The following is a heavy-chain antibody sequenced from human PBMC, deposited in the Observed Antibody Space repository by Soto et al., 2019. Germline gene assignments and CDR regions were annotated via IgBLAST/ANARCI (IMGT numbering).Heavy chain of an antibody. Sequence: SETLSLTCAVYGGSFSGYYWSWIRQPPGKGLEWIGEINHSGSTNYNPSLKSRVTISVDTSKNEFSLKLSSVTAADSAVYYCARRYGVGEYLDYWGQGTLVTVSS. V-gene: IGHV4-34*01. CDR3: ARRYGVGEYLDY. CDR1: GGSFSGYY. J-gene: IGHJ4*02. CDR2: INHSGST. D-gene: IGHD3-16*01.